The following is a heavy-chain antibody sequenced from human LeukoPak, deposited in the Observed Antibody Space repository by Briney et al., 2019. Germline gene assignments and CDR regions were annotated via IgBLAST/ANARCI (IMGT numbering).Heavy chain of an antibody. D-gene: IGHD1-26*01. CDR2: ISYDGSNK. CDR1: GFTFSSYG. Sequence: PGGSLRLSCAASGFTFSSYGMHWVRQAPGKGLEWVAVISYDGSNKYYADSVKGRFTISRDNSKNTLYLQMNSLRAEDTAVYYCARDRAVGATRPLWYWGQGTLVTVSS. CDR3: ARDRAVGATRPLWY. J-gene: IGHJ4*02. V-gene: IGHV3-30*03.